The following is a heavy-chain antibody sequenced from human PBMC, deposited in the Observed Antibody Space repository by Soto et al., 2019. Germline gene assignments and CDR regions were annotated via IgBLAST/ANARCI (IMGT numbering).Heavy chain of an antibody. Sequence: GGSLRLSCAASGFTFSSYGMHWVRQAPGKGLEWVAVIWYDGSNKYYADSVKGRFTISRDNSKNTLYLQMNSLRAEDTAVYYCARGITFVYYGMDVWGQGTTVTVSS. V-gene: IGHV3-33*01. CDR1: GFTFSSYG. CDR3: ARGITFVYYGMDV. CDR2: IWYDGSNK. D-gene: IGHD3-16*01. J-gene: IGHJ6*02.